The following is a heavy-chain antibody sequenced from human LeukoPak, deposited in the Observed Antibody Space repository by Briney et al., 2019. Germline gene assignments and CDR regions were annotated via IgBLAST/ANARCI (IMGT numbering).Heavy chain of an antibody. J-gene: IGHJ4*02. Sequence: GGSLRLSCAASGFTFSSHWMHWVRQAPGKGLVWVSRIISDGSTTNYADSVKGRFTISRDNAKNTLYLQMYSLRAEDTAVYYRARGHVPGSDRHWDYWGQGILVTVSS. D-gene: IGHD3-10*01. CDR1: GFTFSSHW. CDR3: ARGHVPGSDRHWDY. CDR2: IISDGSTT. V-gene: IGHV3-74*01.